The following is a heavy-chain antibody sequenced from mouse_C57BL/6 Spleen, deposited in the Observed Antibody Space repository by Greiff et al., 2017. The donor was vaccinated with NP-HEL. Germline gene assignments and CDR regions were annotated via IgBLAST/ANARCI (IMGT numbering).Heavy chain of an antibody. CDR2: INPNNGGT. Sequence: VQLQQSGPELVKPGASVKMSCKASGYTFTDYNMHWVKQSHGKSLEWIGYINPNNGGTSYNQKFKGKATLTVNKSSSTAYMELRSLTSEDSAVYYCARTPYYDYDDGYWYFDVWGTGTTVTVSS. D-gene: IGHD2-4*01. CDR1: GYTFTDYN. V-gene: IGHV1-22*01. J-gene: IGHJ1*03. CDR3: ARTPYYDYDDGYWYFDV.